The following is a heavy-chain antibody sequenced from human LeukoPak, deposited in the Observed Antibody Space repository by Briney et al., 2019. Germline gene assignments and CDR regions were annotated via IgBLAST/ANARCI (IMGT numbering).Heavy chain of an antibody. CDR2: IYHSGST. J-gene: IGHJ4*02. CDR3: ARGGGYSYGYIPFDQ. CDR1: GGSISSGGYY. D-gene: IGHD5-18*01. V-gene: IGHV4-31*03. Sequence: SETLSLTCTVSGGSISSGGYYWSWIRQHPGKGLEWIGYIYHSGSTDYNPSLRSRVTISVDTSKNQFSLKLNSVTAADTAVYYCARGGGYSYGYIPFDQWGRGTLVTVSS.